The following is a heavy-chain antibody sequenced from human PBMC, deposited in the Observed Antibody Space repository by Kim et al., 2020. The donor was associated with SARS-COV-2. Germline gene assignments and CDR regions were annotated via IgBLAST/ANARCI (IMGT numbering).Heavy chain of an antibody. V-gene: IGHV1-2*02. CDR3: TREDY. CDR1: GYTFTGYY. J-gene: IGHJ4*02. CDR2: IYPNSGVT. Sequence: ASVKVSCKASGYTFTGYYIHWVRQAPGQGLEWMGWIYPNSGVTSYAQKFQGRVTVTRDTSINTVYMELSRLTSDDTAVYYCTREDYWGQGSQVTGSS.